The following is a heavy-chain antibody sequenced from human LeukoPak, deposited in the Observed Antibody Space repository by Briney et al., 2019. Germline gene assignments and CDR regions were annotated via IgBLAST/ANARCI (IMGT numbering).Heavy chain of an antibody. CDR1: GYTFTGYY. Sequence: ASVKVSCKASGYTFTGYYMHWVRQAPGQGLEWMGWINPNSGGTNYAQKFQGRVTMTGDTSISTAYMELSRLRSDDTAVYYCAKGLLVRGVTGAFDIWGQGTMVTVSS. J-gene: IGHJ3*02. D-gene: IGHD3-10*01. CDR2: INPNSGGT. V-gene: IGHV1-2*02. CDR3: AKGLLVRGVTGAFDI.